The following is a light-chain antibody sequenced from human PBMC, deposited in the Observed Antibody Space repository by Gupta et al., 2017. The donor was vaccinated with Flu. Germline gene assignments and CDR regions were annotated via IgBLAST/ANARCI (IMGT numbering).Light chain of an antibody. V-gene: IGLV6-57*01. CDR1: SGSVASNY. CDR3: QSSDGSTWV. Sequence: NFMLTQPHSVSASPGKTATISCTRSSGSVASNYVQWYQQRPGSSPTTVIYEDNQRPSGVPDRFSGSIDSSSNSASLTISGLETEDEADYYCQSSDGSTWVFGGGTKLTVL. CDR2: EDN. J-gene: IGLJ3*02.